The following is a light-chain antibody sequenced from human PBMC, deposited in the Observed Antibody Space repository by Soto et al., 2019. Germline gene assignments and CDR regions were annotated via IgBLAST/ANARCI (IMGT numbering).Light chain of an antibody. V-gene: IGKV3-15*01. CDR3: LQDYNYPWT. CDR1: QSVSSN. Sequence: EIVMTQSPATLSVSPVERATLSCRASQSVSSNLAWYQQKPGQAPRILIYGESTRATGIPDRFSGSGSGTDLNLTISRLEPEDFATYYCLQDYNYPWTFGQGTKVDIK. CDR2: GES. J-gene: IGKJ1*01.